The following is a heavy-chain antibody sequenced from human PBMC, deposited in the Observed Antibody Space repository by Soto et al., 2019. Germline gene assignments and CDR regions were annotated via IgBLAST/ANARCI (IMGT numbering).Heavy chain of an antibody. Sequence: QVQLVESGGGEVQPGRSLTISCAASGFTFSTYGMHWVRQTPGKGLEWVAVISYDGTNEFYSDSVKGRFTISRDNFKNTLTLQMNSLGADDTAVYSCAKDLQSYGDYDYYCYGMDVWGLGTRVTVSS. V-gene: IGHV3-30*18. J-gene: IGHJ6*02. D-gene: IGHD4-17*01. CDR1: GFTFSTYG. CDR2: ISYDGTNE. CDR3: AKDLQSYGDYDYYCYGMDV.